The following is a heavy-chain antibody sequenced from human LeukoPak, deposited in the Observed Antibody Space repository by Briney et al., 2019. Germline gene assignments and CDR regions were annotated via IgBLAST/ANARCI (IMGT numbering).Heavy chain of an antibody. Sequence: PGGSLRLSCAASGFTFSDYYMSWIRQAPGKGLEWVSYISTTSSCTDYADSVRGRFTISRGNAKNLLYLQMNSLRPEDTAVYYCARDWYCSSSICYTDRNWFDPWGQGTLVTVSS. D-gene: IGHD2-2*02. J-gene: IGHJ5*02. CDR1: GFTFSDYY. CDR3: ARDWYCSSSICYTDRNWFDP. CDR2: ISTTSSCT. V-gene: IGHV3-11*05.